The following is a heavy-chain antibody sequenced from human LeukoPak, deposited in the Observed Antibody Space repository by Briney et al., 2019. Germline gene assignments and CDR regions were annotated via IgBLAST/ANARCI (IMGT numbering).Heavy chain of an antibody. Sequence: GGSLRLSCAASGFTVSSNYMSWVRQAPGKGLEWVSVIYSGGSTYYADSVKGRFTISRDNSKNTLYLQMNSLRAEDTAVYYCARESGIMVGDYYYYYMDVWGIGTTVTVSS. J-gene: IGHJ6*03. CDR3: ARESGIMVGDYYYYYMDV. CDR1: GFTVSSNY. CDR2: IYSGGST. V-gene: IGHV3-66*01. D-gene: IGHD1-26*01.